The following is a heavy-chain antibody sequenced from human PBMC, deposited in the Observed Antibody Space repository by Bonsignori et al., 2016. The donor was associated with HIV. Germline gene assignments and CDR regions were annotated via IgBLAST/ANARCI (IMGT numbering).Heavy chain of an antibody. J-gene: IGHJ4*02. CDR2: INPNSGGT. D-gene: IGHD3-22*01. V-gene: IGHV1-2*02. CDR3: ARDRTILYDSSGYGED. Sequence: WVRQAPGQGLEWMGWINPNSGGTNYAQKFQGRVTMTRDTSISTAYMELSRLRSDDTAVYYCARDRTILYDSSGYGEDWGQGTLVTVSS.